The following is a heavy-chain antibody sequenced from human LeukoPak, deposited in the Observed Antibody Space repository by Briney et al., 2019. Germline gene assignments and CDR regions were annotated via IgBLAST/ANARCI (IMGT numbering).Heavy chain of an antibody. CDR3: AKDRTSGSPGPNW. Sequence: GGSLRLSCAASGFTFSSYAMSWVRQAPGKGLEWVSVISGSGSNTYYADSVKGRFTISRDDSKNTLYLQINGLRAEDTAVYYCAKDRTSGSPGPNWWGQGTLVTVSS. CDR2: ISGSGSNT. J-gene: IGHJ4*02. V-gene: IGHV3-23*01. CDR1: GFTFSSYA. D-gene: IGHD3-10*01.